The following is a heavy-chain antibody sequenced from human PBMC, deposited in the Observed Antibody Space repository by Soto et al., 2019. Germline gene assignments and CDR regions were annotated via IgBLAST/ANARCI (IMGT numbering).Heavy chain of an antibody. J-gene: IGHJ4*02. CDR2: ISAYNGNT. D-gene: IGHD3-9*01. CDR1: GYSFTSYG. V-gene: IGHV1-18*01. Sequence: QVQLVQSGAEVKKPGGSVKVSCKASGYSFTSYGISWVRQAPGQGLEWMGGISAYNGNTNHARKLQGRVTMTTDASTSTAYMELRSLRSDDTAVYYCVRDLTPGLVDHWAQGTLVTVSS. CDR3: VRDLTPGLVDH.